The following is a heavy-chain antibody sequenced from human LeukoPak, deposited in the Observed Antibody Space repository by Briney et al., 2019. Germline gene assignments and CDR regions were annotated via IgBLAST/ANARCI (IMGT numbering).Heavy chain of an antibody. CDR1: GYTFTSYG. J-gene: IGHJ4*02. V-gene: IGHV1-18*01. CDR2: ISAYNGNT. CDR3: ARDFGYSGAWNYGADY. D-gene: IGHD1-7*01. Sequence: ASVKVSCKASGYTFTSYGISWVRQAPGQGLEWMGWISAYNGNTNYAQKLQGRVTMTTDTSTSTAYMELRSLRSDDTAVYYCARDFGYSGAWNYGADYWGQGTLVTVSS.